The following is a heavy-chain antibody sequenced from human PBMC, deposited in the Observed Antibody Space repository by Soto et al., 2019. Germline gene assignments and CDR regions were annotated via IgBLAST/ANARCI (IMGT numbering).Heavy chain of an antibody. CDR3: TCEYYDSSGQKY. Sequence: PGGSLRLSYAASGFSFNIAWMNWVRQFPGKGLEWVGRIKSKTDGGTIDYAAPVKDRFTISRDDSKNTLFLQMNSLKTEDTAVYYCTCEYYDSSGQKYWGQGT. CDR2: IKSKTDGGTI. CDR1: GFSFNIAW. J-gene: IGHJ4*02. D-gene: IGHD3-22*01. V-gene: IGHV3-15*07.